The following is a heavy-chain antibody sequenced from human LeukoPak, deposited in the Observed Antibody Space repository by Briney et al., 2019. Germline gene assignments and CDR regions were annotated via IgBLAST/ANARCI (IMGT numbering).Heavy chain of an antibody. J-gene: IGHJ6*02. CDR2: ISTYNGNT. V-gene: IGHV1-18*01. Sequence: ASVKVSCKASGYTFMKYGFSWVRQAPGQGLEWLGWISTYNGNTNYAEKFQGRVTMTTDTSTSTAYMELRSLRSDDTAVYHCARDPKWEGWNTEGRVMDVWGQGTTVTVSS. CDR3: ARDPKWEGWNTEGRVMDV. D-gene: IGHD1-26*01. CDR1: GYTFMKYG.